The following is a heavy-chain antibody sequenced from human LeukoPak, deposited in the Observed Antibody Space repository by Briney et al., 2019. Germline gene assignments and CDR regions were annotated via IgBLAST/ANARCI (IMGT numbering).Heavy chain of an antibody. Sequence: PGGSLRLSCAASEFTISRYWMHWVRQAPGKGLVWVSNINYDGSITTYADSVKGRFTISRDSVKNTLFLLMNSLGAEDTALYYCARGWNTTPRSGFDIWGLGTMVTVSS. J-gene: IGHJ3*02. V-gene: IGHV3-74*01. D-gene: IGHD1/OR15-1a*01. CDR3: ARGWNTTPRSGFDI. CDR1: EFTISRYW. CDR2: INYDGSIT.